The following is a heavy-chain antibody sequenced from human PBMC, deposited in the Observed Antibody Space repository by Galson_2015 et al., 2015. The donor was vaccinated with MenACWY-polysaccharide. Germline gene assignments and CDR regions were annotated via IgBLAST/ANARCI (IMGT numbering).Heavy chain of an antibody. Sequence: SLRLSCAASGFSFSIYWMHWVRHAPGKALVWVSRINADGSATGYADSVRGRFTISRDNSKNTLYLEMNSLGAEDTAVYYCTKAGAKYCSGSSCYFIWFDPRGQGTLVTASS. J-gene: IGHJ5*02. V-gene: IGHV3-74*01. D-gene: IGHD2-15*01. CDR1: GFSFSIYW. CDR2: INADGSAT. CDR3: TKAGAKYCSGSSCYFIWFDP.